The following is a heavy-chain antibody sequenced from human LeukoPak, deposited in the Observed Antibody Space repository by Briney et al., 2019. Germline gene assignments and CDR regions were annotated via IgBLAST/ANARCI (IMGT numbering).Heavy chain of an antibody. CDR1: GYTFTSYD. CDR3: ARAHDYGDYLYYYYYYMDV. V-gene: IGHV1-8*03. Sequence: ASVKVSCKASGYTFTSYDISWVRQATGQGLEWMGWMNPTSGNTGYEQKFQGRVTITRNTSISTAYMELSGLRSEDTAVYYCARAHDYGDYLYYYYYYMDVWGKGTTVTVSS. CDR2: MNPTSGNT. J-gene: IGHJ6*03. D-gene: IGHD4-17*01.